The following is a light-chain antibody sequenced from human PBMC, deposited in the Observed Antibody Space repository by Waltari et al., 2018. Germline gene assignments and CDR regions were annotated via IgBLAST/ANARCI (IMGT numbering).Light chain of an antibody. Sequence: QTVVTQEPSFSVSPGGTVTLTCGLSFGSVSTSHYASWYQQTPGLSPRTLIYTTNSRYSGVPVRFSGSILGDKAALTITGAQADDECDYYCALYMGNGIWAFGGGTKLTVL. V-gene: IGLV8-61*01. J-gene: IGLJ3*02. CDR3: ALYMGNGIWA. CDR2: TTN. CDR1: FGSVSTSHY.